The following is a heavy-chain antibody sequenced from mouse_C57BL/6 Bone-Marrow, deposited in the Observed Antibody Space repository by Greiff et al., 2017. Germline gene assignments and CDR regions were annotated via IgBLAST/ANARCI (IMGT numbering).Heavy chain of an antibody. D-gene: IGHD1-2*01. J-gene: IGHJ4*01. V-gene: IGHV1-64*01. CDR1: GYTFTNYW. CDR2: MHPNGGSP. Sequence: VQLQQPGAELVKPGASVKLSCKASGYTFTNYWMHWVKQRPGQGLEWIGMMHPNGGSPDYNEKFKSEATLSVDKSSRTAYMELRSRTSEDSAVYYCARANEYDGYTLDYWGRGTSVTVSS. CDR3: ARANEYDGYTLDY.